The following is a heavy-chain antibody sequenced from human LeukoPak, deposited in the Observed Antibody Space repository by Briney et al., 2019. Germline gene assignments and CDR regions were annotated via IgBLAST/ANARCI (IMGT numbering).Heavy chain of an antibody. Sequence: GRSLRLSCAASGFTFDDYAMHWVRQAPGKGLEWVSGISWNSGSTGYADSVKGRFTISRDNAKNSLYLQMNSPRAEDTALYYCAKAVSYDSSGYYPFDYWGQGTLVTVSS. D-gene: IGHD3-22*01. CDR3: AKAVSYDSSGYYPFDY. CDR2: ISWNSGST. J-gene: IGHJ4*02. V-gene: IGHV3-9*01. CDR1: GFTFDDYA.